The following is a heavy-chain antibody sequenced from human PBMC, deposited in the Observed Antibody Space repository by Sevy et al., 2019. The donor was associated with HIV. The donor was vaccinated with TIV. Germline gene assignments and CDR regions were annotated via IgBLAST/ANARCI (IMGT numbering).Heavy chain of an antibody. CDR3: ARVSYGSGNY. V-gene: IGHV4-34*01. Sequence: SETLSLTCAVYGGSFSGYYWSWIRQPPGKGLEWIGEINHSGSTNYNPSIKSRVTISVDTSKNQFSLKLSSVTAADTAVYYCARVSYGSGNYWGQGTLVTVSS. CDR1: GGSFSGYY. J-gene: IGHJ4*02. D-gene: IGHD3-10*01. CDR2: INHSGST.